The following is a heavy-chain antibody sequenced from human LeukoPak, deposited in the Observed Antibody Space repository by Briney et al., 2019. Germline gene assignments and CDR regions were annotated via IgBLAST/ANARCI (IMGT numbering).Heavy chain of an antibody. CDR1: GGSISSDSYY. CDR2: IYTSGST. V-gene: IGHV4-61*02. Sequence: PSETLSLTCTVSGGSISSDSYYWSWIRQPAGKGLEWIGRIYTSGSTNYNPSLKSRVTISVDTSKNQFSLKLSSVTAADTAVYYCARDLDFWSGSFDYWGQGTLVTVSS. D-gene: IGHD3-3*01. J-gene: IGHJ4*02. CDR3: ARDLDFWSGSFDY.